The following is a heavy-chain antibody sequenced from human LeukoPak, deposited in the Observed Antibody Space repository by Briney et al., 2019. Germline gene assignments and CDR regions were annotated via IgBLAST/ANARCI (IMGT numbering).Heavy chain of an antibody. V-gene: IGHV1-2*02. J-gene: IGHJ5*02. D-gene: IGHD3-10*01. CDR3: ARDSGDYYGSGSRFDP. Sequence: GASVKVSCKASGCRFTGYYIHWVRQAPGQGLEWMGWINPNNGGTNYAQKFQGRVTMARDTSITTTYMELSSLRSDDTAVYYCARDSGDYYGSGSRFDPWGQGTLVTVSS. CDR1: GCRFTGYY. CDR2: INPNNGGT.